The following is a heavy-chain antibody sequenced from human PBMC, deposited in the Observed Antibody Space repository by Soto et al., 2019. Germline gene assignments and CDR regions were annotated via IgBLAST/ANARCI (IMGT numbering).Heavy chain of an antibody. Sequence: SETLSLTCTVSGGSISSYYWSWIRQPPGKGLEWIGYIYYSGSTNYNPSLKSRVTISVDTSKNQFSLKLSSVTAADTAVYYCARATSTRYFDGGLDNWFDPWGQGTLVTVSS. CDR2: IYYSGST. CDR3: ARATSTRYFDGGLDNWFDP. CDR1: GGSISSYY. J-gene: IGHJ5*02. D-gene: IGHD3-9*01. V-gene: IGHV4-59*01.